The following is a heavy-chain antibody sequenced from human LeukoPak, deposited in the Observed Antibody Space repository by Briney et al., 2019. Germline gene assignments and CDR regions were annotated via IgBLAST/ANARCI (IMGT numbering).Heavy chain of an antibody. Sequence: ASVKVSCKASGYTFTSYYMHWVRQAPGQGLEWMGIINPSGGSTSYAQKFQGRVTMTRDMSTSTVYMELSSLRSEDTAVYYCARRVGHQPSAFDIWGQGTMVTVSS. V-gene: IGHV1-46*01. D-gene: IGHD1-14*01. CDR1: GYTFTSYY. J-gene: IGHJ3*02. CDR3: ARRVGHQPSAFDI. CDR2: INPSGGST.